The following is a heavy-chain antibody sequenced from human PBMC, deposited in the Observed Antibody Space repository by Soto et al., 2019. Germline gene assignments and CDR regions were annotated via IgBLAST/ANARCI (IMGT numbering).Heavy chain of an antibody. Sequence: QVQLVESGGGVVQPGRSLRLSCAASGFTFSSYGMHWVRQAPGKGLEWVAVIWYDGSNKYYADSVKGRFTISRDNSKNTLYLQMNSLRAEDTAVYYCARDIYSYGTNDAFDIWGQGTMVTVSS. D-gene: IGHD5-18*01. CDR3: ARDIYSYGTNDAFDI. CDR2: IWYDGSNK. J-gene: IGHJ3*02. CDR1: GFTFSSYG. V-gene: IGHV3-33*01.